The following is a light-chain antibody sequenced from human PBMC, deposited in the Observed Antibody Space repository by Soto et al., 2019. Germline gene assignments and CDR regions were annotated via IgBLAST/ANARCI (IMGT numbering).Light chain of an antibody. V-gene: IGKV1-5*01. CDR3: QQYGSYSPT. CDR2: DAS. CDR1: QSISSW. Sequence: IQLTQSPYTLSASVGARVPLTCLASQSISSWLAWYQQKPGKAPKLLIYDASSLESGVPSRFSGSVSGTEFTLTISSLQPDDFATYYCQQYGSYSPTFGQGTKVDI. J-gene: IGKJ1*01.